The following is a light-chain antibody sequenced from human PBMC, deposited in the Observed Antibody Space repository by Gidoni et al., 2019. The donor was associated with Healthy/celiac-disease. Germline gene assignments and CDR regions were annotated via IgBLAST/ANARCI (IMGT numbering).Light chain of an antibody. CDR1: QSVSSY. V-gene: IGKV3-11*01. CDR3: QQRSNWPLT. CDR2: DAS. Sequence: IVLTQSPATLSLSPGERATLSCRASQSVSSYLAWYQQKPGQAPRLLIYDASNRATGIPARLSGSGSGTDFTLTISSREPEDFAVYYCQQRSNWPLTFGGGTKVEIK. J-gene: IGKJ4*01.